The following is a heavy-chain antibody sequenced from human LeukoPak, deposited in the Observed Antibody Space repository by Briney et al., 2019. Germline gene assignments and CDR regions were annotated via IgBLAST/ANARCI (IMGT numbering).Heavy chain of an antibody. D-gene: IGHD1-26*01. J-gene: IGHJ4*02. CDR3: AKPSGNCVDY. V-gene: IGHV3-30*02. CDR2: IRFDGSST. CDR1: GFTFSSYS. Sequence: GGSLRLSCAACGFTFSSYSMNWVRQAPGKGLEWVAFIRFDGSSTDYADSVKGRFTISRDNSKNTLFLQLNSLRPDDTGVYFCAKPSGNCVDYWGQGTLVTVSS.